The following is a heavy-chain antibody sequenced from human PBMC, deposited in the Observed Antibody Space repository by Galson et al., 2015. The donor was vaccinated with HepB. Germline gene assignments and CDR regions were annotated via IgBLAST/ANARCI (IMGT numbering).Heavy chain of an antibody. CDR1: GDSISNSNYY. CDR3: ARRVTTAQHLVGRGGFDP. Sequence: ETLSLTCSVSGDSISNSNYYWGWIRQPPGKGLEWIGTIYYTGGTYYNPSLESRVTISVDTSKNQFSLKMSSVTAADTAVYYCARRVTTAQHLVGRGGFDPWGQGTLVTVSP. V-gene: IGHV4-39*01. CDR2: IYYTGGT. J-gene: IGHJ5*02. D-gene: IGHD6-13*01.